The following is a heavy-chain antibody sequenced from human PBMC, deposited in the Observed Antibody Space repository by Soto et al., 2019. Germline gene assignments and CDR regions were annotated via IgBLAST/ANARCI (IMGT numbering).Heavy chain of an antibody. CDR2: ISYDGSNK. CDR3: ARAILSDYGDYDDAFDI. CDR1: GFTFSSYA. V-gene: IGHV3-30-3*01. J-gene: IGHJ3*02. D-gene: IGHD4-17*01. Sequence: GGSLRLSCAASGFTFSSYAMHWVRQAPGKGLEWVSVISYDGSNKYYADSVKGRFTISRDSSKNTLYLQMNSLRAEDTAVYYCARAILSDYGDYDDAFDIWGQGTMVTVSS.